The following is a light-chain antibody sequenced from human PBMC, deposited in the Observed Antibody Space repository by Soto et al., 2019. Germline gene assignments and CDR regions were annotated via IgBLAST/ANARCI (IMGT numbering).Light chain of an antibody. Sequence: QSALTQPPSVSGSPGQSVTIPCTGTSSDVGHYDRVSWYQQPPGTAPKLMIYEVTNRPSGVPDRFSGSKSGNTASLIISGLQAEDEADYYCSSYTTSSTYVFGPGTKLTVL. J-gene: IGLJ1*01. CDR2: EVT. CDR3: SSYTTSSTYV. V-gene: IGLV2-18*02. CDR1: SSDVGHYDR.